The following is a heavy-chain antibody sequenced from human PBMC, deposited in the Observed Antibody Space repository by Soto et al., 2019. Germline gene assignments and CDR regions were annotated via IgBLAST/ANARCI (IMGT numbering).Heavy chain of an antibody. CDR1: GGSFSGYY. CDR2: INHSGST. V-gene: IGHV4-34*01. CDR3: ARGYCSSTSCSPNWFDP. D-gene: IGHD2-2*01. J-gene: IGHJ5*02. Sequence: QVQLQQWGAGLLKPSETLSLTCAVYGGSFSGYYWSWIHQPPGKGLEWIGEINHSGSTNYNPSLKSRVTISVDTSKNQFSLKLSSVTAADTAVYYCARGYCSSTSCSPNWFDPWGQGTLVTVSS.